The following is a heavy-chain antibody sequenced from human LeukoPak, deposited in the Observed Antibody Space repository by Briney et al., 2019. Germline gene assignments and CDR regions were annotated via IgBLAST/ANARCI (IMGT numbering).Heavy chain of an antibody. J-gene: IGHJ5*02. CDR2: ISYSGST. V-gene: IGHV4-59*08. Sequence: SETLSLTCTVSGDSISTYYWSWIRQPPGKGLEWIWYISYSGSTNYCPSLKSRVTISVDTYKNQFSLKVSSVTAADTAVYYCARRCSGDYGHWFDPWGQGTLVTVSS. D-gene: IGHD4-17*01. CDR1: GDSISTYY. CDR3: ARRCSGDYGHWFDP.